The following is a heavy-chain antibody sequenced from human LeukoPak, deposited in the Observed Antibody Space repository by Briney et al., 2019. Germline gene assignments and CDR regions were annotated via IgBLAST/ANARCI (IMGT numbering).Heavy chain of an antibody. D-gene: IGHD5-24*01. CDR1: GFTFSAYW. CDR3: ARGRDGYNLVDAFDI. CDR2: INEGSNLK. V-gene: IGHV3-7*01. J-gene: IGHJ3*02. Sequence: GESLRLSCAASGFTFSAYWMTWVRQAPGKGLEWVANINEGSNLKMYVDSVKGRFTISRDYTTNSLYLQMDSLRAEDTAVYYCARGRDGYNLVDAFDIWGQGIMVTVSS.